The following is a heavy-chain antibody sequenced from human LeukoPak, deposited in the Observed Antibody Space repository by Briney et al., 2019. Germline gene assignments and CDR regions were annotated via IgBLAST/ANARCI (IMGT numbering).Heavy chain of an antibody. J-gene: IGHJ4*02. V-gene: IGHV1-2*02. CDR3: ARAHRSLRLYHFDY. D-gene: IGHD2/OR15-2a*01. Sequence: ASVKVSCKASGYTFTDQWIHWVRQAPGQGLEWLGWINPNSGGTNYAQKFEGRIAMTTDTSINTGYMEMTRLTSDDTAVYYCARAHRSLRLYHFDYWGQGTLVTVSS. CDR1: GYTFTDQW. CDR2: INPNSGGT.